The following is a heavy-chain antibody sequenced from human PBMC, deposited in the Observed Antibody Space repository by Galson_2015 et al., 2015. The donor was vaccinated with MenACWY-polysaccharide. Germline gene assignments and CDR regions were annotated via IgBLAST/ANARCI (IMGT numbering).Heavy chain of an antibody. D-gene: IGHD3-22*01. J-gene: IGHJ4*02. CDR1: GGSFTNYF. CDR2: INHAGRT. V-gene: IGHV4-34*01. CDR3: ARAWSSGYYSDY. Sequence: LSLTCAAYGGSFTNYFWTWIRQSPEKGLEWIAEINHAGRTTYNPTLRSRVTVSVDPSKNQFSINLTSVTAADTAVYYCARAWSSGYYSDYWGQGIPVTISS.